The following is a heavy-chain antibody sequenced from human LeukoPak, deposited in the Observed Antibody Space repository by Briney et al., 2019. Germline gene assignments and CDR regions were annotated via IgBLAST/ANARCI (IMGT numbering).Heavy chain of an antibody. Sequence: ASVKVSCKASGYTFTGYYMHWVRQAPGQGLEWMGWINPNSGGTNYAQKFQGRVTMTRDTSTSTVYMELSSLRSEDTAVYYCARAADYDHTGMDVWGQGTTVTVSS. V-gene: IGHV1-2*02. CDR1: GYTFTGYY. J-gene: IGHJ6*02. CDR2: INPNSGGT. CDR3: ARAADYDHTGMDV. D-gene: IGHD3-3*01.